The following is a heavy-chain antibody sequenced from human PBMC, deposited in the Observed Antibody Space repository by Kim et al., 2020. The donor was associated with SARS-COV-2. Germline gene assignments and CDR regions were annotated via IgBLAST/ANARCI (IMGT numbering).Heavy chain of an antibody. J-gene: IGHJ6*02. Sequence: ASVKVSCKASGYTFTSYGISWVRQAPGQGLEWMGWISAYNGNTNYAQKLQGRVTMTTDTSTSTAYMELRSLRSDDTAVYYCARSLLPYYDYVWGSYRDLTLGRNRHYGMDVWGQGTTVTVSS. CDR2: ISAYNGNT. V-gene: IGHV1-18*04. CDR3: ARSLLPYYDYVWGSYRDLTLGRNRHYGMDV. CDR1: GYTFTSYG. D-gene: IGHD3-16*02.